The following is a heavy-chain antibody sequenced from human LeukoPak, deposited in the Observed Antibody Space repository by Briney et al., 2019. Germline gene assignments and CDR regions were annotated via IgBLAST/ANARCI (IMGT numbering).Heavy chain of an antibody. J-gene: IGHJ4*02. D-gene: IGHD6-13*01. CDR1: GFTFSSYS. CDR2: ITSGSSYI. V-gene: IGHV3-21*01. CDR3: ARDSTRWFSPSDH. Sequence: GGSLRLSCAASGFTFSSYSMNWVRQAPGKGLEWVSSITSGSSYIYYADSVKGRFTVSRDNAKNSLYLQMNTLRADDTAVYYCARDSTRWFSPSDHWGQGMLVTVSS.